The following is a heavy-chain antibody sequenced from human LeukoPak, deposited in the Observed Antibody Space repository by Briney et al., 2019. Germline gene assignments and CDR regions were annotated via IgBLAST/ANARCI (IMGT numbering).Heavy chain of an antibody. CDR1: GYTFTNYY. V-gene: IGHV1-46*01. J-gene: IGHJ4*02. CDR2: ITPSGGIT. CDR3: ARSVEDLHPLDY. Sequence: ASVKVSCKASGYTFTNYYLHWVRQAPGQGLEWMGIITPSGGITSYAQKFQGRAAMTRDTSTSTVYMELSSLRSEDTAVYYCARSVEDLHPLDYWGQGTLVTVSS. D-gene: IGHD3-10*01.